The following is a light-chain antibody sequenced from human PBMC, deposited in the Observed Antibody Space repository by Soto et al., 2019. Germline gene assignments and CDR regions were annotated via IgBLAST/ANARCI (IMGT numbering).Light chain of an antibody. CDR1: SSDVGGYNY. V-gene: IGLV2-14*01. CDR2: EVS. J-gene: IGLJ1*01. Sequence: QSALTQPASVSGSPGQSITISCTGTSSDVGGYNYVSWYQQHPGKAPKLMIYEVSNRPSGVSNRFSGSKSGNTASLTISGLLAEDEADYYCTSYTSISTYVFGTGTKLTVL. CDR3: TSYTSISTYV.